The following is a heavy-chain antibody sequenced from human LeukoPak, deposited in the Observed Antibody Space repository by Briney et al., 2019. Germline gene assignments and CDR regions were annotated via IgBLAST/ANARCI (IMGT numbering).Heavy chain of an antibody. CDR3: ARDYSNHIDY. CDR2: INPRDGTT. J-gene: IGHJ4*02. V-gene: IGHV1-46*01. D-gene: IGHD4-11*01. CDR1: GGTFSSYA. Sequence: GASVKVSCKASGGTFSSYAISWVRQAPGQGLEWMGIINPRDGTTSYTQKFQGRVTMTRDTSTSTVYMELSSLRFEDTAVYHCARDYSNHIDYWGQGTLVTVFS.